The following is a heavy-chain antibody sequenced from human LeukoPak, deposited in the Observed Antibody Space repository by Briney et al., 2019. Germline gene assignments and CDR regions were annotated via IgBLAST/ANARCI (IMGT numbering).Heavy chain of an antibody. D-gene: IGHD2-21*02. J-gene: IGHJ4*02. CDR3: ARKVTASYYFDY. Sequence: GESLKISCKGFGYSFTTYWIGWVRQMPGKGLEWMGIIYPGDSDTRYSPSFQGQVTISVDKSISTAYLQWSSLKASDTAMYYCARKVTASYYFDYWGQGILVTVSS. V-gene: IGHV5-51*01. CDR1: GYSFTTYW. CDR2: IYPGDSDT.